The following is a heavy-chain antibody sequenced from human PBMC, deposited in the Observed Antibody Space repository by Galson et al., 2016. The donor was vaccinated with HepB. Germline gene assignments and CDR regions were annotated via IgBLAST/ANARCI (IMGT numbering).Heavy chain of an antibody. CDR1: GFTFSSYA. Sequence: SLRLSCAASGFTFSSYAMSWVRQAPGKGLEWVSGISSSGDSTYYADSVKGRFTISRDNSKNTLYLQMDRLRAADTAVYYCAKERGWYGGPNYGSWGQGTLVTVSS. D-gene: IGHD2-15*01. J-gene: IGHJ5*02. CDR2: ISSSGDST. CDR3: AKERGWYGGPNYGS. V-gene: IGHV3-23*01.